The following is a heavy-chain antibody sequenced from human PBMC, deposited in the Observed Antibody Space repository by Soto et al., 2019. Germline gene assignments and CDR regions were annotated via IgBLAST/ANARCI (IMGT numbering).Heavy chain of an antibody. V-gene: IGHV1-69*12. Sequence: QVQLVQSGAEMKEPGSSVKVSCKTSGGTFSSSAISWLRQAPGQGLEWMGGIIPLFRTPDYAPKFQGRVTIAADAPTSTASMELGSLSSEDTAVYYCARDNDRLQLGGNYYYIVDVWGQGTTITVSS. CDR1: GGTFSSSA. J-gene: IGHJ6*02. D-gene: IGHD4-4*01. CDR2: IIPLFRTP. CDR3: ARDNDRLQLGGNYYYIVDV.